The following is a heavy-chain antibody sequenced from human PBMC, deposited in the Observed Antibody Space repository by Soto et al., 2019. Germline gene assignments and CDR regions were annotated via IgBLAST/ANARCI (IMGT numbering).Heavy chain of an antibody. D-gene: IGHD2-15*01. CDR2: LYYSGNT. V-gene: IGHV4-59*01. CDR1: GGSISPFY. CDR3: ARVGGVAARTFDY. J-gene: IGHJ4*02. Sequence: LSLTCTVSGGSISPFYWSWVRQPPGKGLEWIGYLYYSGNTNYNPSLKSRVTISVDASKNQVSLRLTSVTAADTAVYYCARVGGVAARTFDYWGQGTVVTVS.